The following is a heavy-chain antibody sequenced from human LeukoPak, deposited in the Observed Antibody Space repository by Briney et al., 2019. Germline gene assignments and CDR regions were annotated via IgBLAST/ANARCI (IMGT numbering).Heavy chain of an antibody. D-gene: IGHD1-26*01. CDR1: GFTFSSYG. J-gene: IGHJ4*02. CDR3: ARDHTESGSYDY. CDR2: IKQDGSEK. V-gene: IGHV3-7*01. Sequence: GGSLRLSCAASGFTFSSYGMHWVRQAPGKGLEWVANIKQDGSEKYVDSVKGRFTISRDNAKNSLYLQMNSLRAEDTAVYYCARDHTESGSYDYWGQGTLVTVSS.